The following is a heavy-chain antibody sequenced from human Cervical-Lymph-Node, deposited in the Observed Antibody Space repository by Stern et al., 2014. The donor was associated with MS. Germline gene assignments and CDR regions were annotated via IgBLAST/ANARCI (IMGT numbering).Heavy chain of an antibody. J-gene: IGHJ6*02. Sequence: QVQLVQSGAEVKKPGSSVKVSCKASGGTFSNYATSWVRQAPGQGLECLGGIVHLFGKPNYAQKFQGRVTITADESTSTAYMDLSSLRSEDTAVYYCASPLTATSVPFGYYGMDVWGQGTTVTVS. CDR2: IVHLFGKP. D-gene: IGHD4-17*01. CDR3: ASPLTATSVPFGYYGMDV. V-gene: IGHV1-69*01. CDR1: GGTFSNYA.